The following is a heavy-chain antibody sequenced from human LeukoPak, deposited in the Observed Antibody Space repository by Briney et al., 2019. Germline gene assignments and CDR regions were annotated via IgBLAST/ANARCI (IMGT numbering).Heavy chain of an antibody. J-gene: IGHJ4*02. CDR2: IYYSGST. Sequence: KPSETLSLTCTVSGGSISSSSYYWGWIRQPPGKGLEWIGSIYYSGSTYYNPSLKSRVTISVATSKNQFSLKLSSVTAADTAVYYCARVPTVAGSRGAVDYWGQGTLVTVSS. CDR1: GGSISSSSYY. CDR3: ARVPTVAGSRGAVDY. V-gene: IGHV4-39*01. D-gene: IGHD6-19*01.